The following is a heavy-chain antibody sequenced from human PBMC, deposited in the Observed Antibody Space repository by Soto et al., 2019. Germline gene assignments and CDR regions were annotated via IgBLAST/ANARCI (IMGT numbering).Heavy chain of an antibody. V-gene: IGHV4-39*01. CDR2: IYYSGST. Sequence: QLQLQESGPGLVKPSETLSLTCTVSGGSISSSSYYWGWIRQPPGKGLEWIGSIYYSGSTYYNPSLKSRVTISVDTSKNQFSLKLSSVTAADTAVYYCARITMRSSGFDHNWFDPWGQGTLVTVSS. CDR3: ARITMRSSGFDHNWFDP. D-gene: IGHD6-19*01. CDR1: GGSISSSSYY. J-gene: IGHJ5*02.